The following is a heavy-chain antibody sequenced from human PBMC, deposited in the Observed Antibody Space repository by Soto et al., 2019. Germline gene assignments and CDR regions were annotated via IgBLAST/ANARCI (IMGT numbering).Heavy chain of an antibody. Sequence: QVQLVQSEAEVKKPGSSVKVSCKASGGTFSSYAISWVRHAPGQGLEWMGEIIPIFGTANYAQKFQGRVTITADESTSTAYMELSSLRSEDTAVYYCARDRGPSSGYYPYWFDPWGQGTLVTVSS. CDR3: ARDRGPSSGYYPYWFDP. V-gene: IGHV1-69*12. CDR2: IIPIFGTA. CDR1: GGTFSSYA. J-gene: IGHJ5*02. D-gene: IGHD3-22*01.